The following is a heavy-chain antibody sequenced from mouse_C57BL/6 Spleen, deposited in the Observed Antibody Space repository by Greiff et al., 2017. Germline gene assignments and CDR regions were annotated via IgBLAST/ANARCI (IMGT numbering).Heavy chain of an antibody. Sequence: VKLEESGPGLVQPSPSLSITCTVSGFSLTSYGVHWVRQSPGKGLEWLGVIWSGGSTDYNAAFISRLIISKDNSKSQVFFKMNSLQADDTAIYYCARKHLPHAMDYWGQGTSVTVSS. CDR3: ARKHLPHAMDY. CDR2: IWSGGST. CDR1: GFSLTSYG. D-gene: IGHD2-1*01. V-gene: IGHV2-2*01. J-gene: IGHJ4*01.